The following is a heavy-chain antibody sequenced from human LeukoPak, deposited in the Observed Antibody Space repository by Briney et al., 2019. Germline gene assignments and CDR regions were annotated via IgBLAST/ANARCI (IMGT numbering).Heavy chain of an antibody. Sequence: ASVKVSCKASGYTFTSYGISWVRQAPGQGLEWMGWISAYNGNTIYAQKLQGRVTMTTDTSTSTAYMELRSLRSDDTAVYYCARLWFGELFGVYGMDVWGQGTTVTVSS. CDR3: ARLWFGELFGVYGMDV. D-gene: IGHD3-10*01. J-gene: IGHJ6*02. V-gene: IGHV1-18*01. CDR2: ISAYNGNT. CDR1: GYTFTSYG.